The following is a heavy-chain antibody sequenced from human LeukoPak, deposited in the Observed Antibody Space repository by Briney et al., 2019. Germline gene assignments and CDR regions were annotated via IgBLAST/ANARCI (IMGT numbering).Heavy chain of an antibody. Sequence: SVKVSFKASGYTFTGYYMHWVRQAPGQGLEWMGRIIPIFGTKNYAQKFQGRVTITTDKSTSTAYMELSSLRSEDTAVYYCARNRGGFYDSSGYYYFDYWGQGTLVTVSS. V-gene: IGHV1-69*05. CDR1: GYTFTGYY. J-gene: IGHJ4*02. CDR2: IIPIFGTK. D-gene: IGHD3-22*01. CDR3: ARNRGGFYDSSGYYYFDY.